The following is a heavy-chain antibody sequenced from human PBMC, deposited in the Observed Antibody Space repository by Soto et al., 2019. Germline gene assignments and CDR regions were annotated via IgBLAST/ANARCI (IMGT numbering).Heavy chain of an antibody. CDR3: VTFGTSYDTSGFLY. Sequence: EVQLVESGGGLVQPWGSLRLSCAASGFTFGSHWMHWVRQAPGKGLVYVSRISSGGTTTNYAESVKGRFTISRDNARKTLYLQMNRLRVEDAAFYYCVTFGTSYDTSGFLYWGQGAPITV. V-gene: IGHV3-74*01. CDR2: ISSGGTTT. J-gene: IGHJ4*02. D-gene: IGHD3-22*01. CDR1: GFTFGSHW.